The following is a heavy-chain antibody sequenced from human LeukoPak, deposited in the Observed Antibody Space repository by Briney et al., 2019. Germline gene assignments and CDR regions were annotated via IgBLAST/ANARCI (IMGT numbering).Heavy chain of an antibody. D-gene: IGHD2-2*01. CDR1: GYTFTSYG. J-gene: IGHJ6*02. CDR3: ARVRGYCSSTSCYVGDYYYYGMDV. V-gene: IGHV1-18*01. CDR2: ISVYNGNT. Sequence: ASVKVSCKASGYTFTSYGISWVRQAPGQGLEWMGWISVYNGNTNYAQKLQGRVTMTTDTSTSTAYMELRSLRSDDTAVYYCARVRGYCSSTSCYVGDYYYYGMDVWGRGTTVTVSS.